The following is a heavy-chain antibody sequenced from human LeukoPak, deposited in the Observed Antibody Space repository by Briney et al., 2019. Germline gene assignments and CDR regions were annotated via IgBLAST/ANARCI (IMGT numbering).Heavy chain of an antibody. J-gene: IGHJ4*02. D-gene: IGHD1-26*01. CDR1: GFTISRNY. CDR3: ARSWDERLNFDY. Sequence: GXXLRPSCAASGFTISRNYMNWVRQAPGKGREWFSVIYSGGSTYYAHSVNRRFTISRDNSKNTLYLQMDSLRPEDTAVYYCARSWDERLNFDYWGQGTLVTVSS. V-gene: IGHV3-66*02. CDR2: IYSGGST.